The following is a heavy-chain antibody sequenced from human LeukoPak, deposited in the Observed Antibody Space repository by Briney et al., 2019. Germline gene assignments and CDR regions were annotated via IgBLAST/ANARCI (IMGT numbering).Heavy chain of an antibody. Sequence: TGGSLRLSCAASGFTFSIYWMHWVRQAPGKGLVWVSSISSDGSTTTYADSVKGRFTTSRDNARTTLHLQMNGLRADDTAVYYCARAGDYDSSGYYSHFDYWGQGTLVTVSS. V-gene: IGHV3-74*03. CDR2: ISSDGSTT. J-gene: IGHJ4*02. CDR3: ARAGDYDSSGYYSHFDY. CDR1: GFTFSIYW. D-gene: IGHD3-22*01.